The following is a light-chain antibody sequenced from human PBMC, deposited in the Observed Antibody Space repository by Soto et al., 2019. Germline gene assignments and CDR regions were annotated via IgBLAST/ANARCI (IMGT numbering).Light chain of an antibody. J-gene: IGLJ1*01. CDR2: SNN. CDR3: AAWDDSLNGYV. V-gene: IGLV1-44*01. CDR1: SSNIGSNT. Sequence: QSVLTQPPSASGTPRQRVTISCFGSSSNIGSNTVNLYQQLPGTAPKLLIYSNNQRPSGVPDRFSGSKSGTSASLAISGLQSEDEADYYCAAWDDSLNGYVFGTGTKVTVL.